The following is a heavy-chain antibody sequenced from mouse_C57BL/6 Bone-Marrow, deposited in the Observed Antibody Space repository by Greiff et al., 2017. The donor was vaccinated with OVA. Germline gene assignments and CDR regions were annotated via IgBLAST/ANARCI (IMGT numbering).Heavy chain of an antibody. Sequence: EVQLQQSGTVQARPGASVKMSCKTSGYTFTSYWMHWVKQRPGQGLEWIGAIYPGNSDTSYNQKFKGKATLTAVTSASTAYMGLSSLTNEDSAVYYRTHPSHYAMDYWGQGTSVTVSS. CDR2: IYPGNSDT. CDR3: THPSHYAMDY. CDR1: GYTFTSYW. J-gene: IGHJ4*01. V-gene: IGHV1-5*01.